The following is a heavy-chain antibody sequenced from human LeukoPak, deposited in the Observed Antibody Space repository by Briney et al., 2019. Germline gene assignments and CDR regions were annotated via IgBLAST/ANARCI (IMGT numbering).Heavy chain of an antibody. Sequence: QPGGSLRLSCAASGFTFSSYGMHWVRQAPGKGLEWVAVIWYDGSNKYYADSVNGRFTISRDNSKNTLYLQMNSLRAEDTAVYYCARVTAVLRQTLGAFDIWGQGTMVTVSS. V-gene: IGHV3-33*01. CDR2: IWYDGSNK. D-gene: IGHD5/OR15-5a*01. J-gene: IGHJ3*02. CDR3: ARVTAVLRQTLGAFDI. CDR1: GFTFSSYG.